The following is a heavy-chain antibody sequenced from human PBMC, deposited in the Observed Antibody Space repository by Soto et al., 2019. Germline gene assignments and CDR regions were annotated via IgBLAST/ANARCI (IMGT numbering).Heavy chain of an antibody. CDR2: INAGNGNT. D-gene: IGHD3-3*01. V-gene: IGHV1-3*01. CDR3: ARGDFWSGYSLDY. J-gene: IGHJ4*02. CDR1: GYTFTSYA. Sequence: QVQLVQSGAEVKKPGASVKVSCKASGYTFTSYAMHWVRQAPGQRLEWMGWINAGNGNTKYSQKFQGRVTITRDTSESTAYMELSSLRSEDTAVYYCARGDFWSGYSLDYWGQGTLVTVSS.